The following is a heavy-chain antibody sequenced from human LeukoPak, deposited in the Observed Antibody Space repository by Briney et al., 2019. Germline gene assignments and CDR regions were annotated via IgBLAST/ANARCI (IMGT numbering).Heavy chain of an antibody. CDR3: AKDVGTWESLHFFDY. D-gene: IGHD1-26*01. CDR1: GYTFTSYG. Sequence: ASVKVSCKASGYTFTSYGISWVRQAPGQGLEWMGWISAYNGNTNYAQKLQGRVTMTTDTSTSTAYMELRSLRSDDTAVYYCAKDVGTWESLHFFDYWGQGTLVTVSS. CDR2: ISAYNGNT. V-gene: IGHV1-18*01. J-gene: IGHJ4*02.